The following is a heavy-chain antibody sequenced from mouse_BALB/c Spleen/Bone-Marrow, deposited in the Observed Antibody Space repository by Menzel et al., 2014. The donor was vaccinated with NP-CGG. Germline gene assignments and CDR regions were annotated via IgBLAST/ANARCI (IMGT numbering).Heavy chain of an antibody. CDR2: IDPETGGT. J-gene: IGHJ3*01. CDR3: TIVAY. CDR1: GYTFTDYK. Sequence: QVTLKVCGAELVRPGTSVTLSCKASGYTFTDYKMHWVKQTPVHGLERIGLIDPETGGTAYNQRFKGKAIMTADKSSSTAYMDLRSLTSEDSAVYYCTIVAYWGQGTLVTVSA. V-gene: IGHV1-15*01.